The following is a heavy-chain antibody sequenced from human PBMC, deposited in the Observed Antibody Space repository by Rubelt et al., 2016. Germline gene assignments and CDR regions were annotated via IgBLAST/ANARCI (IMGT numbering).Heavy chain of an antibody. CDR3: ARIPRIAVAGYNYYYYYGMDV. CDR2: IDWDDDK. Sequence: QVTLRESGPALVKPTQTLTLTCTFSGFSLSTSGMCVSWIRQPPGKALEWLALIDWDDDKYYSTSLKTRLTISKDTSKNQVVLTMTNMDPVDTATYYCARIPRIAVAGYNYYYYYGMDVWGQGTTVTVSS. J-gene: IGHJ6*02. V-gene: IGHV2-70*01. CDR1: GFSLSTSGMC. D-gene: IGHD6-19*01.